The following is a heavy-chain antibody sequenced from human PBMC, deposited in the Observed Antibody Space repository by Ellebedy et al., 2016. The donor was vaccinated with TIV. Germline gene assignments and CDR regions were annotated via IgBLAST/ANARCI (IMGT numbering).Heavy chain of an antibody. D-gene: IGHD2/OR15-2a*01. CDR3: ARVATVDTFKYDN. J-gene: IGHJ4*02. CDR1: GDSGSSNTYW. V-gene: IGHV4-39*07. Sequence: MPSETLSLTCTVSGDSGSSNTYWWAWIRQPPGKGLEWIGNIFYSGTTYYNPSLKSRVTMSVDTSKNQFSLKLSSVTAADTAVYYCARVATVDTFKYDNWGQGTLVTVSS. CDR2: IFYSGTT.